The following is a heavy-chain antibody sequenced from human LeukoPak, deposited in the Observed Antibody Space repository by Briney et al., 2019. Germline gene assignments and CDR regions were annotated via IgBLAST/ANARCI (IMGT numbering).Heavy chain of an antibody. V-gene: IGHV3-30*18. D-gene: IGHD5-18*01. CDR3: AKDGSTAMGGGIYY. Sequence: GRSLRLSCAASGFTFSSYGMHWVRQAPGKGLEWVAVISYDGSNKYYADSVKGRFTISRDNSKNTLYLQMNSLRAEDTAVYYCAKDGSTAMGGGIYYWGQGTLVTVSS. CDR2: ISYDGSNK. CDR1: GFTFSSYG. J-gene: IGHJ4*02.